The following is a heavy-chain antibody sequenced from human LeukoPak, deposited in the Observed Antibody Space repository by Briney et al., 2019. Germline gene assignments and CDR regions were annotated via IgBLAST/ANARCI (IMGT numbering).Heavy chain of an antibody. CDR3: ARAGLIAAAGRERINWFDP. D-gene: IGHD6-13*01. CDR1: GGSISSYY. CDR2: IYYSGST. Sequence: SETLSLTCTVSGGSISSYYWSWIRQPPGKGLEWIGYIYYSGSTNYNPSLKSRVTISVDTSKNQFSLKLSYVTAADTAVYYCARAGLIAAAGRERINWFDPWGQGTLVAVSS. V-gene: IGHV4-59*08. J-gene: IGHJ5*02.